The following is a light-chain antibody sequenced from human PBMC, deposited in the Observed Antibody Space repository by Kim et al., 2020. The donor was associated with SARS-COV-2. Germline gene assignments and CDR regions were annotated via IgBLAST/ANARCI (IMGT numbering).Light chain of an antibody. J-gene: IGLJ1*01. CDR1: SSDVGGYAY. V-gene: IGLV2-14*03. Sequence: GMSITISCTGTSSDVGGYAYVSWYQQHPGKAPILIIYHVINRPSGVSNRFSGSKSGNTASLTISGLQAEDEADYYCSSYASSTSYVFGTGTKVTVL. CDR3: SSYASSTSYV. CDR2: HVI.